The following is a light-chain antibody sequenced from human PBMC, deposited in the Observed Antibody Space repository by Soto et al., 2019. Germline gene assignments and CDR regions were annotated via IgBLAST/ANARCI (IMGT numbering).Light chain of an antibody. Sequence: EIVLTQSPGTLSLSPGERATLSCRASQSVRSSSLAWCQQKPGQAPRLLIYGASSRATGIPDRFSGSGSGTDFTLTISRLEPEDFAVYYCQQYGSSPPRTFGQGTKVEIK. J-gene: IGKJ1*01. V-gene: IGKV3-20*01. CDR1: QSVRSSS. CDR2: GAS. CDR3: QQYGSSPPRT.